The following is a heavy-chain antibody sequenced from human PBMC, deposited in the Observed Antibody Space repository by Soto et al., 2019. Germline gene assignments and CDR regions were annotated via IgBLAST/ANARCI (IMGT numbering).Heavy chain of an antibody. Sequence: GGSLRLSCAASGFTFSGSAMHWVRQASGKGLEWVGRIRSKANSYATAYAASAKGRFTISRDDSKNTAYLQMNSLKTEDTVVYYCTRRAAAAAVVPYGMDVWGQGTTVTVSS. CDR2: IRSKANSYAT. V-gene: IGHV3-73*01. J-gene: IGHJ6*02. D-gene: IGHD6-13*01. CDR1: GFTFSGSA. CDR3: TRRAAAAAVVPYGMDV.